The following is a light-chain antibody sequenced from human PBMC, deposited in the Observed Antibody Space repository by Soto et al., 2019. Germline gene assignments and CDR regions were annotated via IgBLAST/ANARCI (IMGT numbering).Light chain of an antibody. V-gene: IGKV3-11*01. CDR3: QQRSNWLWT. CDR1: QSVSSY. CDR2: DAS. J-gene: IGKJ1*01. Sequence: EIVLTQSPATLSLSPWERATLSCRASQSVSSYLAWYQQKPGQAPRLLIYDASNRATGIPARFSGGGSGTDFTLTISSLEPEDFAVYYCQQRSNWLWTFGQGTKVDIK.